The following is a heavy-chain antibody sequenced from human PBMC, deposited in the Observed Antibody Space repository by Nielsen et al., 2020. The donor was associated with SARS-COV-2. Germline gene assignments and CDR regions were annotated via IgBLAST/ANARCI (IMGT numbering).Heavy chain of an antibody. CDR2: ISSGGSTI. D-gene: IGHD3-16*02. CDR1: GFTFSDYY. CDR3: ASHYDYGWGSYPLDY. J-gene: IGHJ4*02. V-gene: IGHV3-11*04. Sequence: GSLKISRVASGFTFSDYYMSWIRQAPGKGLEWLSYISSGGSTIYYADSVKGRFTISRDNAENSLYLEVNSLRAEDTAVYYCASHYDYGWGSYPLDYWGQGTLVTVSS.